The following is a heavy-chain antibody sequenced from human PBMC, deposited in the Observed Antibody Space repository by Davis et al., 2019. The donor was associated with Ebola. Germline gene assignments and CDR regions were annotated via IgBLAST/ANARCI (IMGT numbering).Heavy chain of an antibody. CDR3: ASHGYGDYSGNLEHYYFRY. D-gene: IGHD4-17*01. J-gene: IGHJ4*02. CDR1: GFNFNTFA. V-gene: IGHV3-30*01. CDR2: ISYDGSNK. Sequence: GGSLRLSCAASGFNFNTFAMYWVRQAPGRGLEWVALISYDGSNKYYADSVKGRFTISRDNSKNTLYLQMNSLTAEDTAVYYCASHGYGDYSGNLEHYYFRYWGQGTLVTVSS.